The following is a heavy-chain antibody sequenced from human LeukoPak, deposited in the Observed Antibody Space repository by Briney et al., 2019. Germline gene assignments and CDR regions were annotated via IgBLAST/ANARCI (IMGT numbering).Heavy chain of an antibody. J-gene: IGHJ5*02. CDR1: GFTFSSYS. V-gene: IGHV3-48*04. D-gene: IGHD2-2*01. CDR3: ARDLLHDEGSSYFFDP. Sequence: PGGSLRLSCAASGFTFSSYSMNWVRQAPGKGLEWGSYISQSSDRIYHADSVKGRFTISRDNATHSLYLQMDSLRVEDTAVYYCARDLLHDEGSSYFFDPWGQGTLVTVAS. CDR2: ISQSSDRI.